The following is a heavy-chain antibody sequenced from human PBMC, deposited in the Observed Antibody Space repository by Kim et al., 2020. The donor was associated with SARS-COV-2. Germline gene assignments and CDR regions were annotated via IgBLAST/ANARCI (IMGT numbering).Heavy chain of an antibody. V-gene: IGHV4-59*13. CDR1: GGSISSYY. CDR3: ARENQGTYPHYYYIMDV. Sequence: SETLSLTCTVSGGSISSYYWSWIRQPPEKGLEWIGYIYYSGSTNYNPSLKSRVTISVDTSKNQFSLKLSSVTAADTAVYYCARENQGTYPHYYYIMDVWGQGTTVTVSS. J-gene: IGHJ6*02. D-gene: IGHD3-16*02. CDR2: IYYSGST.